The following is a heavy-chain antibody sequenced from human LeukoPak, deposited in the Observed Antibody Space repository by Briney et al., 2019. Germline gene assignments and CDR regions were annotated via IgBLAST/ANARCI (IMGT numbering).Heavy chain of an antibody. Sequence: PSETLSLTCAVSGGSISSGGYSWSWIRQPPGKGLEWIGYIYYSGSTYYNPSLKSRVTISVDTSKNQFSLKLSSVTAADTAVYYCAREFATSGPGPDWGQGTLVTVSS. J-gene: IGHJ4*02. CDR1: GGSISSGGYS. D-gene: IGHD3-10*01. CDR3: AREFATSGPGPD. CDR2: IYYSGST. V-gene: IGHV4-30-2*01.